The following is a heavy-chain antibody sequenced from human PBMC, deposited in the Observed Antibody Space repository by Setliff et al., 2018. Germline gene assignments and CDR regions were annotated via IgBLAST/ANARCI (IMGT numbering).Heavy chain of an antibody. V-gene: IGHV3-30*02. J-gene: IGHJ5*02. D-gene: IGHD2-2*01. CDR1: GFTFSTSA. CDR3: AKDRWGYADP. CDR2: THYGGGHI. Sequence: PGGSLSLSCATSGFTFSTSAMHWLRQSPDNRLEWLAYTHYGGGHIQYADSVKGRFTVSRDNAMDTLFLQMNGLTTDDTAKYFCAKDRWGYADPWGQGTLVTVSS.